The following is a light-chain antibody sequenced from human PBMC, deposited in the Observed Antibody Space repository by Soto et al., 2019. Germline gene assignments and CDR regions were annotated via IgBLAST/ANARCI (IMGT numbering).Light chain of an antibody. CDR1: QSVSSY. Sequence: EIVLTQSPATLSLSPGERATLSCRASQSVSSYLAWYQQKPDQAPRLLIYDASNRATGIPARFSGSGSGTDFTLTISSLEPEDFAVYYCQQGTFGQGTKLEIK. J-gene: IGKJ2*02. CDR3: QQGT. V-gene: IGKV3-11*01. CDR2: DAS.